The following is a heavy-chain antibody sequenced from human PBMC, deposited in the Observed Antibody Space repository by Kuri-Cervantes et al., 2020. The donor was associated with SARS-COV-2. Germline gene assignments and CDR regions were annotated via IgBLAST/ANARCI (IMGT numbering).Heavy chain of an antibody. D-gene: IGHD3-3*01. J-gene: IGHJ4*02. V-gene: IGHV3-7*01. CDR2: IKQDGSEE. Sequence: GESLKISCAASGFTFSSYWMSWVRQAPGKGLEWVANIKQDGSEEFYVDSAKGRFTVSRDNAKKSLFLQMNSLRVEDTAVYYCARASFAFWSGYYTGYFYDYWGQGTLVTVSS. CDR1: GFTFSSYW. CDR3: ARASFAFWSGYYTGYFYDY.